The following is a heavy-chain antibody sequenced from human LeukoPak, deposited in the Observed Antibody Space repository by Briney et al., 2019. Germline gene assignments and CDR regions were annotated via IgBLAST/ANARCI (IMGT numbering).Heavy chain of an antibody. CDR3: AKDRAVAFKDRRSHYFDY. CDR2: ISYDGSNK. Sequence: GGSLRLSCAASGFTFSSYAMHWVRQAPGKGLEWVAVISYDGSNKYYADSVKGRFTISRDNSKNTLYLQMNSLRAEDTAVYYCAKDRAVAFKDRRSHYFDYWGQGTLVTVSS. V-gene: IGHV3-30-3*01. CDR1: GFTFSSYA. J-gene: IGHJ4*02. D-gene: IGHD6-19*01.